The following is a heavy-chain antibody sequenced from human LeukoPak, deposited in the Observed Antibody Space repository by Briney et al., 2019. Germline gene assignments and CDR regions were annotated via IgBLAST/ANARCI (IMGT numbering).Heavy chain of an antibody. CDR3: ARDSTPNDYGDYSTEGYYGMDV. CDR2: ISSSGSTI. Sequence: GGSLRLSCAASGFTFSDYYMSWIRQTPGKGLEWVSYISSSGSTIYYADSVKGRFTISRDNAKNSLYLQMNSLRAEDTAVYYCARDSTPNDYGDYSTEGYYGMDVWGKGTTVTVSS. CDR1: GFTFSDYY. D-gene: IGHD4-17*01. V-gene: IGHV3-11*01. J-gene: IGHJ6*04.